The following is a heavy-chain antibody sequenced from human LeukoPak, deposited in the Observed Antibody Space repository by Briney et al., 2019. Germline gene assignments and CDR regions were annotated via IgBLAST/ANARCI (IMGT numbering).Heavy chain of an antibody. V-gene: IGHV1-2*02. CDR3: ARGTAMAPFWFDP. J-gene: IGHJ5*02. CDR2: INPNSGGT. CDR1: GYTFTGYY. D-gene: IGHD5-18*01. Sequence: ASVKVSCKASGYTFTGYYMHWVRQAPGQGLEWMGWINPNSGGTNYAQKLQGRVTMTTDTSTSTAYVELRRLRSDDTAVYYCARGTAMAPFWFDPWGQGTLVTVSS.